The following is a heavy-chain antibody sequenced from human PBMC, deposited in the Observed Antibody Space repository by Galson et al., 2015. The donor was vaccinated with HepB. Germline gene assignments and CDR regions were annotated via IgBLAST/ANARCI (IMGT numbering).Heavy chain of an antibody. CDR1: GFTFSSYS. CDR3: ARAYSGYDGGYFDY. D-gene: IGHD5-12*01. J-gene: IGHJ4*02. V-gene: IGHV3-48*02. CDR2: ISSSSSTI. Sequence: SLRLSCAASGFTFSSYSMNWVRQAPGKGLEWVSYISSSSSTIYYADSVKGRFTISRDNAKNSLYLQMNSLRDKDTAVYYCARAYSGYDGGYFDYWGQGTLVTVSS.